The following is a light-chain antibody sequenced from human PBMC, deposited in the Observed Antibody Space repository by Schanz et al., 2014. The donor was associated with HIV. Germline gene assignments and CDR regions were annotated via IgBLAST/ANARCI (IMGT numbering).Light chain of an antibody. CDR3: SSYAGTNNLWV. CDR2: EVN. V-gene: IGLV2-8*01. Sequence: QSALTQPPSASGSPGHSVTISCTGTTSDIGAYNYVSWYQLHPDRAPKLIIFEVNRRPSGVPNRFSGSKSGNTASLTISGIQAEDEADYYCSSYAGTNNLWVFGGGTKLTVL. CDR1: TSDIGAYNY. J-gene: IGLJ3*02.